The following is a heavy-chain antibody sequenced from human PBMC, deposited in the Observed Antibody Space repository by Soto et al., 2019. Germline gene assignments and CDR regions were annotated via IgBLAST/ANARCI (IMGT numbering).Heavy chain of an antibody. J-gene: IGHJ4*02. D-gene: IGHD3-16*01. V-gene: IGHV1-69*01. Sequence: QVQLVQSGAEVRKPGSAVRVSCKASGGTFKMYAMNWVRQAPGQGLEWMAGIIPIFDTPRYAQKFQCRVTITVDESTATAYMELSSLRSEDTATYYCTRSIGSGGVMGGFDYWGQGTLVTVAS. CDR2: IIPIFDTP. CDR1: GGTFKMYA. CDR3: TRSIGSGGVMGGFDY.